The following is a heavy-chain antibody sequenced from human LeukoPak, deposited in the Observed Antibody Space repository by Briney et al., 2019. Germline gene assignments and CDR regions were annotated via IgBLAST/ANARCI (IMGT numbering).Heavy chain of an antibody. J-gene: IGHJ4*02. CDR3: ASVGWGVFDY. Sequence: SEAPSPTWAVPGFSLSSGLYWGWVRPAPGEGLEWIGSIYHSGSTYYNPSLKSRVTISVDTSKNQFSLKLSSVTAADTAVYYCASVGWGVFDYWGQGTLVTVSS. CDR2: IYHSGST. D-gene: IGHD3-10*01. V-gene: IGHV4-38-2*01. CDR1: GFSLSSGLY.